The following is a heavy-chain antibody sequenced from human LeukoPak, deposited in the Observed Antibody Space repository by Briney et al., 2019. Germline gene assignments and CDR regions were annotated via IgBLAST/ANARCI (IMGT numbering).Heavy chain of an antibody. V-gene: IGHV3-23*01. CDR1: GFTFSSYA. J-gene: IGHJ4*02. Sequence: GRSLRLSCAGSGFTFSSYAMTWVRQAPGKGLKWVSGISASNGNTYHADSVKGRFIISRDNSKGTLYLQMNSLRVEDTAVYYCAKGSSDSWYSALEYWGQGTLVTVSS. CDR3: AKGSSDSWYSALEY. D-gene: IGHD3-22*01. CDR2: ISASNGNT.